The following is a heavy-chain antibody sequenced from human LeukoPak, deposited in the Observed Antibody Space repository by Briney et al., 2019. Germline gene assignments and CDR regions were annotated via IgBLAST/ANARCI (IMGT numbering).Heavy chain of an antibody. D-gene: IGHD3-16*01. J-gene: IGHJ3*02. V-gene: IGHV4-59*01. CDR3: ARVGQGSFDI. CDR2: IYYSGNT. Sequence: MPSETLSLTCTVSGGSISTYYWSWIRQPPGKGLEWIGYIYYSGNTNYNPSLKSRLTMSIDTSRNQFSLKLSSVTAADTAVYYCARVGQGSFDIWGQGTMVTVSS. CDR1: GGSISTYY.